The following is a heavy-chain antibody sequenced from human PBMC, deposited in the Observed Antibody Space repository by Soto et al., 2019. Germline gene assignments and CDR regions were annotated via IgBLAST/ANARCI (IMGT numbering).Heavy chain of an antibody. CDR1: EFNSRSFW. D-gene: IGHD3-22*01. CDR2: IKEDGSEK. Sequence: VQLVESGGGLVQPGGSLRLSCAASEFNSRSFWMSWVRQAPGKGLERVANIKEDGSEKLYVDSVKGRFTVSRDNTKSSLYLQMNSLRGEDTAVYFCPRTRDSRGYSLFDYWGQGALVIVSS. V-gene: IGHV3-7*01. J-gene: IGHJ4*02. CDR3: PRTRDSRGYSLFDY.